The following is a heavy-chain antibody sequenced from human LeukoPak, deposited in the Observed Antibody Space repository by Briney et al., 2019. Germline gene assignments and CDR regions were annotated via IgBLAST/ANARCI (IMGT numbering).Heavy chain of an antibody. V-gene: IGHV1-69*05. J-gene: IGHJ4*02. CDR1: GGTFSSYA. CDR2: IIPIIGTA. Sequence: ASVKVSCKASGGTFSSYAISWVRQAPGQGLEWMGGIIPIIGTANYAQKFQERVTITRDMSTSTAYMELSSLRSEDTAVYYCAADLGSYFDYWGQGTLVTVSS. D-gene: IGHD3-16*01. CDR3: AADLGSYFDY.